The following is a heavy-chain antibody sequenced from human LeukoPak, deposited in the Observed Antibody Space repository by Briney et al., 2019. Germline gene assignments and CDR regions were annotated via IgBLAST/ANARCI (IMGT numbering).Heavy chain of an antibody. J-gene: IGHJ6*02. CDR2: ISSSSSTI. V-gene: IGHV3-48*04. Sequence: GGSLRLSCAASGFTFSSYSMNWVRQAPGKGLEWVSYISSSSSTIYYADSVKGRFTISRDNAKNSLYLQMNSLRAEDTAVYYCARDRPNRYYYYGMDVWGQGTTVTVSS. CDR1: GFTFSSYS. CDR3: ARDRPNRYYYYGMDV.